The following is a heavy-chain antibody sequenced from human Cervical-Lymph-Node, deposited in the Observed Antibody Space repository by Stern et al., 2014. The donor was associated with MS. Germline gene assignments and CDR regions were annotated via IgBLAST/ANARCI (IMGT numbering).Heavy chain of an antibody. CDR1: GGTFNTNV. CDR2: ILPIFGTA. D-gene: IGHD6-6*01. Sequence: VQLVESGAEVKKPGSSVKVSCKASGGTFNTNVISWVRPAPGQGLGWMGGILPIFGTAPYAQEFQGRVTLTPNESQPAAHMHRCSLRSEDTAVYYCARAAYSTSSYNYWGQGTLVIVSS. CDR3: ARAAYSTSSYNY. J-gene: IGHJ4*02. V-gene: IGHV1-69*01.